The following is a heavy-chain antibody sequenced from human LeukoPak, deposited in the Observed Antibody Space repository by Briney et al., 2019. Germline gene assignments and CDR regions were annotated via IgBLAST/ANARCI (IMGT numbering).Heavy chain of an antibody. CDR2: VSNSGSN. D-gene: IGHD6-13*01. CDR1: NDSINDYY. CDR3: ARYEVGSSWAQAFDV. J-gene: IGHJ3*01. Sequence: SETLSLTCAVSNDSINDYYWKWIRQPPGKGLKWIGFVSNSGSNNYNPSHKSRVTISIDTSKRQFSLMLTSVTAADTAVYYCARYEVGSSWAQAFDVWGQGTMVTVSS. V-gene: IGHV4-59*01.